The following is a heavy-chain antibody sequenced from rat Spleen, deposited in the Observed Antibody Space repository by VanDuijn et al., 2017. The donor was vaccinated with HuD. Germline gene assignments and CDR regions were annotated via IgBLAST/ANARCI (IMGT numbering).Heavy chain of an antibody. Sequence: EVHLVESGGGLVQPGRSMKLSCAASGFTFSDYNMAWVRQAPKKGLEWVATIIYDGTRAFYRDSVQGRFTISRENAKSTLYLQMDSLTSEDTATYYCATGGFQHYAGTYYYGWFAFWGQGTLVTVSS. J-gene: IGHJ3*01. CDR1: GFTFSDYN. CDR3: ATGGFQHYAGTYYYGWFAF. D-gene: IGHD1-12*02. CDR2: IIYDGTRA. V-gene: IGHV5S10*01.